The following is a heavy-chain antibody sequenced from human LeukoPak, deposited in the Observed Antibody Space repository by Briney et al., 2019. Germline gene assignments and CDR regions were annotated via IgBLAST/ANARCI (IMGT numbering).Heavy chain of an antibody. J-gene: IGHJ5*02. CDR1: GGSFSDDY. V-gene: IGHV4-34*01. Sequence: SETLSLTCAVYGGSFSDDYWSWIRQPPGKGLEWIGEINHSGSTNYNPSLKSRVTISLDTSKNQFSLKLSSVTAADTAVYYCAKHLRRRFFSKTLGFDPWGRGTLVTVSS. D-gene: IGHD3-3*01. CDR3: AKHLRRRFFSKTLGFDP. CDR2: INHSGST.